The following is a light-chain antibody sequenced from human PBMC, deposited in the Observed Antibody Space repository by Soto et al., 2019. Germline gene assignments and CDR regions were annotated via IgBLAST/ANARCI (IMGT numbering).Light chain of an antibody. CDR3: TSYTSSVSRYV. CDR1: SSDIGGYHY. J-gene: IGLJ1*01. Sequence: QSALTQPASVSGSPGQSITIPCTGTSSDIGGYHYVSWYRQHPGKAPQLMIYDVSARPSGVSNRFSGSKSGNTASLTISVLQAEDEDDYYCTSYTSSVSRYVFGGGTKVTVL. CDR2: DVS. V-gene: IGLV2-14*01.